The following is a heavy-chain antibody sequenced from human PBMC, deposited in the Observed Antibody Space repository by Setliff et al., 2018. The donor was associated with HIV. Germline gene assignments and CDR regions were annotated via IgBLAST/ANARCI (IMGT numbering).Heavy chain of an antibody. CDR1: GYTFTRYD. V-gene: IGHV1-8*01. CDR2: MNPNNGNT. Sequence: ASVKVSCKASGYTFTRYDINGVRQATGQGLEWMGWMNPNNGNTGYAQKFKGRVTMTTNTSISTAYMELSSLLSEGTAVYYCARECNFWRVFDPWGQGTLVTVSS. J-gene: IGHJ5*02. CDR3: ARECNFWRVFDP. D-gene: IGHD3-3*01.